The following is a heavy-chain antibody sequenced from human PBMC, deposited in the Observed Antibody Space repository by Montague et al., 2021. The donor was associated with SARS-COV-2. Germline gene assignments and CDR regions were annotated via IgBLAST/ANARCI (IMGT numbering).Heavy chain of an antibody. J-gene: IGHJ4*02. CDR2: INHSGTT. CDR3: ARSSGSYSTFDF. CDR1: GGSFSGYY. D-gene: IGHD3-10*01. Sequence: SETLSLTCAVYGGSFSGYYWTWIRQSPGKGLEWIAEINHSGTTNYNFNPSLRSRGTISVDTSKSQFSLKLSSVTAADTAVYYCARSSGSYSTFDFWGQGTLVTVSS. V-gene: IGHV4-34*01.